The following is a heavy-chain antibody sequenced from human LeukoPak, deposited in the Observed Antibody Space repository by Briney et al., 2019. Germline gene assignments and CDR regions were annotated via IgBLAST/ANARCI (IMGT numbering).Heavy chain of an antibody. Sequence: SETLSLTCTVSGGSISSYYWSWIRQPPGKGLEWIGYIYYSGSTNYNPSLKSRVTISVDTSKNQFSLKLSSVIAADTAVYYCARLGLEGYFDYWGQGTLVTVSS. CDR2: IYYSGST. J-gene: IGHJ4*02. D-gene: IGHD5-24*01. V-gene: IGHV4-59*08. CDR3: ARLGLEGYFDY. CDR1: GGSISSYY.